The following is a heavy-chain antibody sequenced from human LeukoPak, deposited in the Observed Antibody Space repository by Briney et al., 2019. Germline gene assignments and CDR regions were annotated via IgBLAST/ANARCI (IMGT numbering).Heavy chain of an antibody. J-gene: IGHJ3*01. Sequence: PSETLSLTCIVSGASISSGNYYWTWIRQPARKGLEWIGRLHTTGGTNYNPSFKSRLSISGDTSKNQFSLQLSSVTAADTAVYYCARYRYSGYDDAFDVWGQGTMVTVSS. D-gene: IGHD5-12*01. CDR3: ARYRYSGYDDAFDV. CDR1: GASISSGNYY. V-gene: IGHV4-61*02. CDR2: LHTTGGT.